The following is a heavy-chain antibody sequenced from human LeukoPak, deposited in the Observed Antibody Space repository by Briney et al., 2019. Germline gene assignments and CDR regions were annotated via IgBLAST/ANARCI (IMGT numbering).Heavy chain of an antibody. D-gene: IGHD3-22*01. CDR1: GFTFSSYA. V-gene: IGHV3-23*01. CDR3: AKGGYYDSSGYGLGYYFDY. J-gene: IGHJ4*02. CDR2: ISGSGGST. Sequence: GGSLRLSCAASGFTFSSYAMSWVRQAPGKGLEWVSSISGSGGSTYYADSVKGRFTISRDNSKNTLYLQMNSLRAEDTAVYYCAKGGYYDSSGYGLGYYFDYWGQGTLVTVSS.